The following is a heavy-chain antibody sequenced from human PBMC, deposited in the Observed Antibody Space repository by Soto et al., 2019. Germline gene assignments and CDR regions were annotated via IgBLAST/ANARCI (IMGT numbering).Heavy chain of an antibody. D-gene: IGHD7-27*01. J-gene: IGHJ4*02. CDR2: MNPYNGDT. Sequence: QVQLVQSGAEVKKPGASVKVSCKASGYTFTTYDVSWMRQATGQGPEWLGWMNPYNGDTGYAQKFQGRVTLTRDTSMNTAYLELSSLTYEDTSVYYCARNRRETGDFDYWGQGTLVTVSS. CDR1: GYTFTTYD. CDR3: ARNRRETGDFDY. V-gene: IGHV1-8*02.